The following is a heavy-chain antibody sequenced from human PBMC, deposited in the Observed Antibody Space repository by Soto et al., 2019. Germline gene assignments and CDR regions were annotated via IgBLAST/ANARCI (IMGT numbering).Heavy chain of an antibody. CDR2: ISYDGSNK. J-gene: IGHJ2*01. V-gene: IGHV3-30-3*01. CDR3: ARHLWRNDCNWGYFDL. D-gene: IGHD2-21*02. CDR1: GFTFSSYA. Sequence: QVQLVESGGGVVQPGRSLRLSCAASGFTFSSYAMHWVRQAPGKGLEWVAVISYDGSNKYYADSVKGRFTMSRDNSKNTLYLQMSSLRAEDTAVYYCARHLWRNDCNWGYFDLWGRGTLVTVSS.